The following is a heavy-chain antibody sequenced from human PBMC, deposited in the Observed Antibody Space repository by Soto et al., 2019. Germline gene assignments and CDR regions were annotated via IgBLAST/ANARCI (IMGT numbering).Heavy chain of an antibody. CDR1: GGTFSSYA. D-gene: IGHD2-15*01. V-gene: IGHV1-69*12. CDR2: IIPIFGTA. Sequence: QVQLVQSGAEVKKPGSSVKVSCKASGGTFSSYAISWVRQAPGQGLEWMGGIIPIFGTANYAQKFQGRVTITADESTRTDYKELSSLRSEDTAVYYCARELIGYCSGGSCYGMDVWGQGTTVTVSS. J-gene: IGHJ6*02. CDR3: ARELIGYCSGGSCYGMDV.